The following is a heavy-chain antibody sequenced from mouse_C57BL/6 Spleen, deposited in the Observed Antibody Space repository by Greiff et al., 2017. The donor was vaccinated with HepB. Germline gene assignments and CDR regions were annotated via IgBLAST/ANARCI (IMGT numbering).Heavy chain of an antibody. CDR3: ARGGSSSFDY. D-gene: IGHD1-1*01. J-gene: IGHJ2*01. V-gene: IGHV14-2*01. CDR1: GFNFKDYY. Sequence: EVQLQQSGAELVKPGASVKLSCTASGFNFKDYYMHWVKQRTEQGLEWIGRIDPEDGDTKYAPKFQGKATITADTSPNTAYLQLSSLTSEDTAGYYCARGGSSSFDYWGQGTTLTVSS. CDR2: IDPEDGDT.